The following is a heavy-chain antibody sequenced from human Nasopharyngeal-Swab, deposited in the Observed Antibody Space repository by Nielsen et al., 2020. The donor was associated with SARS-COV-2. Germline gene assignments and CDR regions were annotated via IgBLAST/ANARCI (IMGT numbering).Heavy chain of an antibody. Sequence: ASGKVSCKVSGYTLTELSMHCVRQAPGKGLEWMGGFDPEDGETIYAQKFQGRVTMTEDTSTDTAYMELSSLRSEDTAVYYCAFRWWRSSWYGDYWGQGTLVTVSS. CDR3: AFRWWRSSWYGDY. J-gene: IGHJ4*02. CDR1: GYTLTELS. CDR2: FDPEDGET. D-gene: IGHD6-13*01. V-gene: IGHV1-24*01.